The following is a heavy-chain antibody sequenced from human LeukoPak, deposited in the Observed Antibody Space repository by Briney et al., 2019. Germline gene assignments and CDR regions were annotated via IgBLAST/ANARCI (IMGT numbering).Heavy chain of an antibody. Sequence: GGSLRLSCAASGFTFTNYWMHWARHVSGKGLVWVSRINSDGSGTRYADSVKGRFTISRDNAKNSLYLQMNSLRAEDTAVYYCARDFGREKKAFDIWGQGTMVTVSS. CDR2: INSDGSGT. J-gene: IGHJ3*02. V-gene: IGHV3-74*01. CDR1: GFTFTNYW. D-gene: IGHD3/OR15-3a*01. CDR3: ARDFGREKKAFDI.